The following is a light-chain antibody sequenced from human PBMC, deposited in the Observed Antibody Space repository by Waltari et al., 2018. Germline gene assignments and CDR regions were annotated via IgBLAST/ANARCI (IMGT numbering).Light chain of an antibody. CDR2: PYS. CDR1: SSNIGAGFD. Sequence: QSVLTQPPSVSGAPGQSVTISCTGTSSNIGAGFDVHWYQQLPGAAPNLLIYPYSNRPPGVPDRFYGSKAGTSASLAITGLQSEDEADYYCQSYDSSLTAVFGGGTKLTVL. J-gene: IGLJ3*02. V-gene: IGLV1-40*01. CDR3: QSYDSSLTAV.